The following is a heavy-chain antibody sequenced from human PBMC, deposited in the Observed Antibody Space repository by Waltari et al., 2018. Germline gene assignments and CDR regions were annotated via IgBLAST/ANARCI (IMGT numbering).Heavy chain of an antibody. D-gene: IGHD2-21*01. CDR1: GGSLSSISYY. V-gene: IGHV4-39*01. CDR2: IYYRGST. Sequence: QLQLQESGPGLVKPSETLSLTCPVPGGSLSSISYYWGWIRQPPGKGLAWIGRIYYRGSTYYNPSLKSGVTISVDTSKNQFSLKLSAVTAADTAVYYCASLLYCGGDCYTNDYWGQGTLVTVSS. J-gene: IGHJ4*02. CDR3: ASLLYCGGDCYTNDY.